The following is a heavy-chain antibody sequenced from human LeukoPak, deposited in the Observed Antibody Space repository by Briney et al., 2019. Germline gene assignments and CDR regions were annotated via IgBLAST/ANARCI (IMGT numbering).Heavy chain of an antibody. V-gene: IGHV3-74*01. CDR3: AVYLGGTPTTPIDGFDV. D-gene: IGHD1-26*01. CDR2: INGSGNDR. CDR1: GFTLRDNW. J-gene: IGHJ3*01. Sequence: PPGSLRLSCAVSGFTLRDNWMHWVRHGPGKGLVWVSSINGSGNDRRYANPVKGRFTISRDNAKNTMYLQMGSLQAEDTAVYYCAVYLGGTPTTPIDGFDVWGQGTMVTVSS.